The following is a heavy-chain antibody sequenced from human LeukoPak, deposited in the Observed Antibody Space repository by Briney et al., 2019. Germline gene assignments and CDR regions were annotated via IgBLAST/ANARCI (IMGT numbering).Heavy chain of an antibody. CDR3: AGDGYNKRRAY. D-gene: IGHD5-24*01. CDR2: ISSSSSYI. CDR1: GFTFSSYS. J-gene: IGHJ4*02. V-gene: IGHV3-21*04. Sequence: PGGSLRLSCAASGFTFSSYSMTWVRQAPGKGLEWVSSISSSSSYIYHADSVKGRFTISRDNSKNTLYLQMNSLRAEDTAVYYCAGDGYNKRRAYWGQGTLVTVS.